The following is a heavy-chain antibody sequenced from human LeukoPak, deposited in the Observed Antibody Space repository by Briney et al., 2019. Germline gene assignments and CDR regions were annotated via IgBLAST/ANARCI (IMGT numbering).Heavy chain of an antibody. Sequence: SDTLSLTCAVPGGSISSSNWWTWVRQLPGKGLEWIGEIYHSGSTNYNPSLKSRVTISVDRSKNQFSLNLSSVTAADTAVYYCASYNYYDSSGYPLDYWGQGTLVTVSS. J-gene: IGHJ4*02. CDR2: IYHSGST. CDR1: GGSISSSNW. D-gene: IGHD3-22*01. CDR3: ASYNYYDSSGYPLDY. V-gene: IGHV4-4*02.